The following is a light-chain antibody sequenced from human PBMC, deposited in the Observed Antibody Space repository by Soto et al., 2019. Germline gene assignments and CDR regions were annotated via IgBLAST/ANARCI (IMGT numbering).Light chain of an antibody. CDR2: LCS. CDR3: MQCLETPT. CDR1: QSLLHSTGHYY. J-gene: IGKJ1*01. V-gene: IGKV2-28*01. Sequence: DIVMTQSPLSLPVTPGEPASISCRSSQSLLHSTGHYYLDWYLQKPGQSPPLLFYLCSIRASGVPDRFSGSGSSTFFTLKSSRVEADYVGVYYCMQCLETPTFGQGTKVEIK.